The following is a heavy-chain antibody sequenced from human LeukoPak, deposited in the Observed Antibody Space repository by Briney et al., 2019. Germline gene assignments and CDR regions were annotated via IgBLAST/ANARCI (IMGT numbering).Heavy chain of an antibody. CDR3: ALKGGIQLHDAFDI. Sequence: LVKVSCKASGGTFSSYAISWVRQAPGQGLEWMGRIIPIFGTANYAQKFQGRVTITTDESTSTAYMELSSLRSEDTAVYYCALKGGIQLHDAFDIWGQGTMVTVSS. CDR2: IIPIFGTA. CDR1: GGTFSSYA. J-gene: IGHJ3*02. D-gene: IGHD5-18*01. V-gene: IGHV1-69*05.